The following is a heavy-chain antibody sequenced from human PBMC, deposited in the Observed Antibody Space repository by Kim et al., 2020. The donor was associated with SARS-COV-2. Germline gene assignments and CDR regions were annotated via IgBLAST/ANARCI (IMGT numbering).Heavy chain of an antibody. J-gene: IGHJ4*02. V-gene: IGHV3-30*01. Sequence: AEDVRSRFIISRDNPKNTLYLQVNSLRAEDTAVYYCARGPLLWFGELFDYWGQGTLVTVSS. CDR3: ARGPLLWFGELFDY. D-gene: IGHD3-10*01.